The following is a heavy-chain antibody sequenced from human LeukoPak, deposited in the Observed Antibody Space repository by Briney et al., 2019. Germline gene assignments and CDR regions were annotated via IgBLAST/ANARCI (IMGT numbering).Heavy chain of an antibody. J-gene: IGHJ4*02. D-gene: IGHD4-17*01. CDR3: ARDDTVTTKAFDY. V-gene: IGHV4-34*01. CDR2: INHSGST. CDR1: GGSFSGYY. Sequence: SETLSLTCAVYGGSFSGYYWSWIRQPPGKGLEWIGEINHSGSTNYNPSLKSRVTISVDTSKNQFSLKLSSVTAADTAVYYCARDDTVTTKAFDYWGQGALVPVSS.